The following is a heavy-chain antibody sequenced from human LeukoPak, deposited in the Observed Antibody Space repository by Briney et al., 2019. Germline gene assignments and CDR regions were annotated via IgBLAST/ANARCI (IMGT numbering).Heavy chain of an antibody. CDR3: ARDRRDDYSGYYYYYYMDV. D-gene: IGHD5-24*01. CDR1: GGSISSYY. V-gene: IGHV4-59*01. Sequence: ASETLSLTCTVSGGSISSYYWSWIRQPPGKGLEWIGYIYYSGSTNYNPSLKSRVTISVDTSKNQFSLKLSSVTAADTAMYYCARDRRDDYSGYYYYYYMDVWGKGTTVTISS. CDR2: IYYSGST. J-gene: IGHJ6*03.